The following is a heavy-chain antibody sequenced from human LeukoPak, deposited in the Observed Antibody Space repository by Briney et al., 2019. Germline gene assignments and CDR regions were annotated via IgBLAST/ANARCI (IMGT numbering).Heavy chain of an antibody. CDR2: ISGSGGST. CDR3: AKAPTLLIFGGAYDY. Sequence: GGSLRLSCVGSGFNFEDYALHWVRQIPGKGLEWVSAISGSGGSTYYADSVKGRFTISRDNSKNTLYLQMNSLRAEDTAVYYCAKAPTLLIFGGAYDYWGQGTLVTVSS. CDR1: GFNFEDYA. D-gene: IGHD3-3*01. V-gene: IGHV3-23*01. J-gene: IGHJ4*02.